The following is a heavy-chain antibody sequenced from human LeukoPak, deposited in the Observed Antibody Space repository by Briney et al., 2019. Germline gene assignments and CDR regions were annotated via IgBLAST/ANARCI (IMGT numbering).Heavy chain of an antibody. V-gene: IGHV4-39*01. D-gene: IGHD6-19*01. J-gene: IGHJ6*03. CDR1: GGAISSSSYY. CDR3: ARGSSGWYGWDYYYMDV. Sequence: SETLSLTCTVSGGAISSSSYYWGWIRQPSGKGLEWIGSSYYSGSTYYNPSLKSRVTISVDTSKNQFSLKLTSVTAADTAVYYCARGSSGWYGWDYYYMDVWGKGTTVTVSS. CDR2: SYYSGST.